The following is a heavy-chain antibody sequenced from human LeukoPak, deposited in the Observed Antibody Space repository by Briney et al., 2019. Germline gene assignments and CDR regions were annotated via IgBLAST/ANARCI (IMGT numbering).Heavy chain of an antibody. CDR2: ISSSSSYI. CDR3: ARDPGRVGATHFDY. Sequence: ETLSLTCAVSGGSFSGYYWSWVRQPPGKGLEWVSSISSSSSYIYYADSVKGRFTISRDNAKNSLYLQMNSLRAEDTAVYYCARDPGRVGATHFDYCGQGTLVTVSS. V-gene: IGHV3-21*01. J-gene: IGHJ4*02. D-gene: IGHD1-26*01. CDR1: GGSFSGYY.